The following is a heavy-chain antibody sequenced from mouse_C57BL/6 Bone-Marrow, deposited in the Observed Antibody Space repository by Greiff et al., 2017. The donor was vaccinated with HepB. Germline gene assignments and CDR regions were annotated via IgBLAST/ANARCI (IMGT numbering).Heavy chain of an antibody. Sequence: QVQLQQPGAELVKPGASVKMSCKASGYTFTSYWITWVKQRPGQGLEWIGDIYPGSGSTNYNEKFKSKATLTVDTSSSTAYMQLSSLTSEDSAVYYCARVNSPYDYGSSYVAWFAYWGQGTLVTVSA. D-gene: IGHD1-1*01. CDR2: IYPGSGST. CDR1: GYTFTSYW. J-gene: IGHJ3*01. CDR3: ARVNSPYDYGSSYVAWFAY. V-gene: IGHV1-55*01.